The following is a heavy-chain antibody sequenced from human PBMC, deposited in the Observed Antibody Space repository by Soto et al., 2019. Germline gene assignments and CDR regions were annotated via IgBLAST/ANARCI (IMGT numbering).Heavy chain of an antibody. Sequence: EVQLVESGGGLVQPGGSRRLSCAASGFTFINYGMSWVRQAPGKGLEWGSAISGSGADTNYADSVKGRFTISRYNSKITLFLQMNSLRAEDTAVYYCAKGSSESRGYHFFFDYWGQETLITVSS. D-gene: IGHD3-22*01. V-gene: IGHV3-23*04. J-gene: IGHJ4*02. CDR3: AKGSSESRGYHFFFDY. CDR2: ISGSGADT. CDR1: GFTFINYG.